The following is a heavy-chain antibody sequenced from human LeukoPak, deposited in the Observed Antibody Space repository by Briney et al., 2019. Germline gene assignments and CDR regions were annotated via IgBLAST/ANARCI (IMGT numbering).Heavy chain of an antibody. CDR2: IYYSGST. CDR3: ARSTTVVPDY. CDR1: GGSVSSGSYY. J-gene: IGHJ4*02. V-gene: IGHV4-61*01. Sequence: SETLSLTCTVSGGSVSSGSYYWSWIRQPPGKGLEWIGNIYYSGSTNYNPSLKSRVTISVDTSKNQFSLKLSSVTAADTAVYFCARSTTVVPDYWGQGTLVTVSS. D-gene: IGHD4-23*01.